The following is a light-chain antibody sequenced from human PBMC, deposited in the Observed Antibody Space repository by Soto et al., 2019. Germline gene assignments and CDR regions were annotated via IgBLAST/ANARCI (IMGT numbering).Light chain of an antibody. CDR3: QSHDSSLSGFYV. CDR1: SSNIGAGYD. J-gene: IGLJ1*01. V-gene: IGLV1-40*01. CDR2: SNS. Sequence: QSMLTQPPSVSGAPGQRVTISCTGSSSNIGAGYDVHWYQQLPGTAPKLLIYSNSNRPSGVPDRFSGSKSGTSASLVITGLQAVDEADYYCQSHDSSLSGFYVFGTGTKLTVL.